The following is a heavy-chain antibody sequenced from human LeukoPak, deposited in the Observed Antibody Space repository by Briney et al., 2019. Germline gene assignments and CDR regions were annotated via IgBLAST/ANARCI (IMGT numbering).Heavy chain of an antibody. Sequence: ASVKVSCKASGYTFSTYGISWVRQAPGQGLEWMGWISVYNGHINYAQKFQGRVTMTTDTSTSTAYMELRSLRSDDTAVYYCTRATTYESSGYYSYWGQGTLVTVSS. D-gene: IGHD3-22*01. CDR2: ISVYNGHI. CDR3: TRATTYESSGYYSY. CDR1: GYTFSTYG. J-gene: IGHJ4*02. V-gene: IGHV1-18*01.